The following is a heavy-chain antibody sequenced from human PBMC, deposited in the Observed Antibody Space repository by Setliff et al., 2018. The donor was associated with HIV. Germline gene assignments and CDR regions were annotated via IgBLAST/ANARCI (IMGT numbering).Heavy chain of an antibody. D-gene: IGHD3-10*01. CDR1: GYTFTNYY. Sequence: ASVKVSCKASGYTFTNYYIHWVRQAPGQGLEWMGLINPSGGNTNYAQKLQGRVTMTTDTSTSTAYMELRSLRSDDTAVYYCAKDEPDLWFGELGVFDYWGQGALVTVSS. J-gene: IGHJ4*02. CDR2: INPSGGNT. V-gene: IGHV1-46*01. CDR3: AKDEPDLWFGELGVFDY.